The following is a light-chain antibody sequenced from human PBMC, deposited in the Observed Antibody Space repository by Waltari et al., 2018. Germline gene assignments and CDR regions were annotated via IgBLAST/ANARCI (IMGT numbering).Light chain of an antibody. CDR2: VAS. CDR3: QQYNNWPPYT. J-gene: IGKJ2*01. V-gene: IGKV3-15*01. CDR1: QSVSSN. Sequence: EIVMTQSPATLSVSPGERATLSCRASQSVSSNLAWYQQKPGQPLRLLIFVASRRAPGIPARFSGSGSGTEFTLTISSLQSEDFAVYYCQQYNNWPPYTFGQGTKLDIK.